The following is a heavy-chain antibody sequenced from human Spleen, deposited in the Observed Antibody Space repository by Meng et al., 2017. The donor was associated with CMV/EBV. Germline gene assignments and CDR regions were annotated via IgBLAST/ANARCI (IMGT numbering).Heavy chain of an antibody. CDR1: GFIVSSDN. Sequence: GESLKISCAASGFIVSSDNMNWVRQAPGKGLEWVSVIYSGGSTYYADSVKGRFTISRDNSKNTLYLQMNSLRAEDTAVYYCARGDTYYYDRSGYYSASFGMDVWGQGTTVTVSS. CDR2: IYSGGST. D-gene: IGHD3-22*01. V-gene: IGHV3-53*05. CDR3: ARGDTYYYDRSGYYSASFGMDV. J-gene: IGHJ6*02.